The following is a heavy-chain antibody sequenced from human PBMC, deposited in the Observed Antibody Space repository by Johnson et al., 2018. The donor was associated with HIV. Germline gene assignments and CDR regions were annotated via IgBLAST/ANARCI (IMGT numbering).Heavy chain of an antibody. CDR1: GFTFSSYA. D-gene: IGHD1-26*01. V-gene: IGHV3-23*04. CDR2: ISGSGGST. Sequence: VQLVESGGGVVQPGRSLRLSCAASGFTFSSYAMSWVRQAPGKGLEWVSAISGSGGSTYYADSVKGRFTISRDNSKNTVYLHMDSLRVGDTAMYYCAKYGGGGTYFSAFDIWGQGTKVIVSS. CDR3: AKYGGGGTYFSAFDI. J-gene: IGHJ3*02.